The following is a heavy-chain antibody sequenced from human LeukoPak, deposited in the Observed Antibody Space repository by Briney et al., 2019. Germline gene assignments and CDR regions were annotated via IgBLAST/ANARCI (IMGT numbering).Heavy chain of an antibody. CDR2: INHSGST. J-gene: IGHJ6*02. CDR3: ARAKAYDFWSGSHNDYYYYYYGMDV. Sequence: SETLSLTCAVYGGSFSGYYWSWIRQPPGKGLEWIGEINHSGSTNYNPSLKSRVTISVDTSKNQFSLKLSSVIAADTAVYYCARAKAYDFWSGSHNDYYYYYYGMDVWGQGTTVTVSS. V-gene: IGHV4-34*01. CDR1: GGSFSGYY. D-gene: IGHD3-3*01.